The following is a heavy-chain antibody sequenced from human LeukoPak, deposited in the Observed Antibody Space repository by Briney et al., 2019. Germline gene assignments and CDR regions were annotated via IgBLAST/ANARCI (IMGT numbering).Heavy chain of an antibody. CDR2: IYYSGST. D-gene: IGHD6-13*01. V-gene: IGHV4-38-2*02. CDR3: ARLGRYSSSCFDY. J-gene: IGHJ4*02. Sequence: SETLSLTCTVSGYSISSGYYWGWIRQPPGKGLEWIGSIYYSGSTYYNPSLKSRVTISVDTSKNQFSLKLSSVTAVDTAVYYCARLGRYSSSCFDYWGQGTLVTVSS. CDR1: GYSISSGYY.